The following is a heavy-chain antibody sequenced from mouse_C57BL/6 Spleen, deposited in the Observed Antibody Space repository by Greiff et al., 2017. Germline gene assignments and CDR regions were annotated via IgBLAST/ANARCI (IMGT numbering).Heavy chain of an antibody. Sequence: DVQLVESGGGLVTPGGSLKLSCAASGFTFSSYAMSWVRQTPEKRLEWVATISDGGSYTYYPDNVKGRFTISRDNAKNNLYLQMSHLKSEDTAMYYCARGGAGSSYWYFDVWGTRTTVAVSS. CDR1: GFTFSSYA. D-gene: IGHD1-1*01. CDR2: ISDGGSYT. CDR3: ARGGAGSSYWYFDV. V-gene: IGHV5-4*01. J-gene: IGHJ1*03.